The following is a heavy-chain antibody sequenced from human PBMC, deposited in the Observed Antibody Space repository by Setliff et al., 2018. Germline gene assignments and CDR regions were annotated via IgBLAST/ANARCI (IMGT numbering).Heavy chain of an antibody. CDR2: IYIGGSA. J-gene: IGHJ6*03. Sequence: PSETLSLTCTVSGSSISSYYWSWIRQPAGKGLEWIGHIYIGGSANYNPSLKSRVTMPIDTSKNQFSLKLNSVTAADMAVYYCAREQWLDPPGYYYMDVWAKGTTVTVSS. CDR3: AREQWLDPPGYYYMDV. V-gene: IGHV4-4*07. D-gene: IGHD6-19*01. CDR1: GSSISSYY.